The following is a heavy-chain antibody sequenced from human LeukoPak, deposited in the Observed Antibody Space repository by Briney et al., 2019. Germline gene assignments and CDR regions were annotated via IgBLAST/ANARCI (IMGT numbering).Heavy chain of an antibody. V-gene: IGHV4-39*01. Sequence: SETLSLTCTVSGGSISSSTYYWGWIRQPPGKGLEWIGSIYYSGTTYYNPSLKSRVTISADTSKNQFSLKLSSVTAADTAVYYCARHGTGSSGYYAILHYWGQGTLVAVSS. CDR1: GGSISSSTYY. J-gene: IGHJ4*02. CDR3: ARHGTGSSGYYAILHY. CDR2: IYYSGTT. D-gene: IGHD3-22*01.